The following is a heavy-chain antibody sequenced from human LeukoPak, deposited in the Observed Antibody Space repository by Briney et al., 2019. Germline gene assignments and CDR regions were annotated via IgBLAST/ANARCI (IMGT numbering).Heavy chain of an antibody. D-gene: IGHD3-10*01. J-gene: IGHJ4*02. CDR2: ISSSGGST. V-gene: IGHV3-23*01. Sequence: GGSLRLSCAASGFTFSSYAMSWVRQAPGKGLEWVSAISSSGGSTYYADSVKGRFTISRDNSKNTLYLQMNSLRAEDTAVYYCAKGVTMVRGVIRNWGQGTLVTVSS. CDR1: GFTFSSYA. CDR3: AKGVTMVRGVIRN.